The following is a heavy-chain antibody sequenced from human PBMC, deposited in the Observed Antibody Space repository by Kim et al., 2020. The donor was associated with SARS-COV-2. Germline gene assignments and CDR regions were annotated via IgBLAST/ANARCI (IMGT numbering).Heavy chain of an antibody. V-gene: IGHV3-23*01. J-gene: IGHJ3*02. D-gene: IGHD3-10*01. CDR2: ISGSGDTT. CDR1: GFIFSSYD. Sequence: GGSLRLSCAASGFIFSSYDMSWVRQAPGKGLEWVSTISGSGDTTYDADSMKGRITITKDTSNNSLYLIKNSLRAEDTALYYLGENRACLTWHDGFDSWG. CDR3: GENRACLTWHDGFDS.